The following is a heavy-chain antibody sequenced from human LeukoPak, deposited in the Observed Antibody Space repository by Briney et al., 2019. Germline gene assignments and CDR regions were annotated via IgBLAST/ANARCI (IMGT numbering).Heavy chain of an antibody. V-gene: IGHV1-8*03. CDR3: ARGHSGSYLGAFDI. D-gene: IGHD1-26*01. CDR2: MNPNSGNT. Sequence: ASVKVSCEASGYTFTSYDINWVRQATGQGLEWMGWMNPNSGNTGYAQKFQGRVTITRNTSISTAYMELSSLRSEDTAVYYCARGHSGSYLGAFDIWGQGTMVTVSS. CDR1: GYTFTSYD. J-gene: IGHJ3*02.